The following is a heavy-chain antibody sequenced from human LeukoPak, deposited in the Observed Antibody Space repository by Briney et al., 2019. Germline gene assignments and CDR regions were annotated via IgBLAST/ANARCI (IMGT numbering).Heavy chain of an antibody. CDR1: GFTLSDYY. CDR3: ARVRGKVDP. V-gene: IGHV3-11*01. Sequence: GGSLRLSCAASGFTLSDYYMTWIRQAPGKGLEWISYISSSGNTMSYADSVKGRFTISRDNAKNSLSLQMNSLRVEDTAVYYCARVRGKVDPWGQGTLVTVSS. J-gene: IGHJ5*02. CDR2: ISSSGNTM.